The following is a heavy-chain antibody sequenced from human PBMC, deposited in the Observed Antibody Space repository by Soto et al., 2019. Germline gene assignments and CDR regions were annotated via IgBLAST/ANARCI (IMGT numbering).Heavy chain of an antibody. V-gene: IGHV3-9*01. CDR2: ISWNSGSI. CDR1: GFTFDDYA. D-gene: IGHD3-10*01. Sequence: EVQLVESGGGLVQPGRSLRLSCAASGFTFDDYAMHWVRHAPGKGLEWVSGISWNSGSIGYADSVKGRFTISRDNAKNSLYLQMNSLRAEDTALYYCAALWPFDYWGQGTLVTVSS. CDR3: AALWPFDY. J-gene: IGHJ4*02.